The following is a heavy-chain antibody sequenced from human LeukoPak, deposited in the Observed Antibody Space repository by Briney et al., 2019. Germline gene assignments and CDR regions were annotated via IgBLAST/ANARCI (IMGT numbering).Heavy chain of an antibody. CDR1: GYTFTSYY. CDR3: ARDLRITMVRGNNWFDP. Sequence: ASVKVSCKASGYTFTSYYMHWVRQAPGQGLEWMGIINPSGGSTSYAQKFQGRVTMTRDTSTSTVYVELSSLRSEDTAVYYCARDLRITMVRGNNWFDPWGQGTLVTVSS. CDR2: INPSGGST. V-gene: IGHV1-46*01. D-gene: IGHD3-10*01. J-gene: IGHJ5*02.